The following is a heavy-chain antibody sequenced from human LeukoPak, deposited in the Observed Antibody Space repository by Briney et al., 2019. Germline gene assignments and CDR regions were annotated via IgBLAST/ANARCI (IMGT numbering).Heavy chain of an antibody. CDR3: ARDVVPRDYGDTLNAYDL. Sequence: PSETLSLTCAVSGGSLSGYYWSWIRQSPGKGLEWMGDIHHDGRTKYKSSFKSRITIFLVSSKNEVSLRRSPVTPADTALYFCARDVVPRDYGDTLNAYDLWGQGTMVTVS. J-gene: IGHJ3*01. CDR1: GGSLSGYY. V-gene: IGHV4-34*01. CDR2: IHHDGRT. D-gene: IGHD4-17*01.